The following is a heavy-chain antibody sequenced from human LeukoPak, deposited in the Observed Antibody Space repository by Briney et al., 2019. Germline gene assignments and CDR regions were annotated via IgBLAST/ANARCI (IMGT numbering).Heavy chain of an antibody. CDR3: ARDGAAAGIRFDY. CDR2: ISSSGSTI. D-gene: IGHD6-13*01. V-gene: IGHV3-48*03. J-gene: IGHJ4*02. Sequence: GGSLRLSCAASGFTFSSYEMNWVRQAPGKGLEWVSGISSSGSTIYYADSVKGRFTISRDNAKNSLYLQMNSLRAEDTAMYYCARDGAAAGIRFDYWGQGTLVTVSS. CDR1: GFTFSSYE.